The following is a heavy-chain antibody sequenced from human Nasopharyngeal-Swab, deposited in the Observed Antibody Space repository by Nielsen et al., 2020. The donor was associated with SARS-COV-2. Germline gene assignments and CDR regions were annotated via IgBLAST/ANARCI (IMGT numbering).Heavy chain of an antibody. CDR1: GFTFSSYS. J-gene: IGHJ4*02. CDR3: ARDPYYYGSGSSGY. Sequence: GESLKISCAASGFTFSSYSMNWVHQAPGKGLEWVSSISSSSSYIYYADSVKGRFTISRDNAKNSLYLQMNSLRAEDTAVYYCARDPYYYGSGSSGYWGQGTLVTVSS. V-gene: IGHV3-21*01. CDR2: ISSSSSYI. D-gene: IGHD3-10*01.